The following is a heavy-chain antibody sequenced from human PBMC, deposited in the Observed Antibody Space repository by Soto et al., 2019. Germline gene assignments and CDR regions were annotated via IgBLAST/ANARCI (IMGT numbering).Heavy chain of an antibody. D-gene: IGHD6-19*01. V-gene: IGHV4-4*02. CDR2: IYHSGST. J-gene: IGHJ5*02. Sequence: PSETLSLTCAVSGGSISSSNWWSWVRQPPGKGLEWIGEIYHSGSTNYNPSLKSRVTISVDKSKNQFSLRLSSVTVADTAVYYCARGGSGWPNWFDPWGQGTLVTVSS. CDR3: ARGGSGWPNWFDP. CDR1: GGSISSSNW.